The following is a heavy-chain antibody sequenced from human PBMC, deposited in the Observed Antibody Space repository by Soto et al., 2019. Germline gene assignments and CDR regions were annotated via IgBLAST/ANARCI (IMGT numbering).Heavy chain of an antibody. CDR1: GGSISSYY. Sequence: SETLSLTCTVSGGSISSYYWSWIRQPPGKGLEWIGYIYYSGSTNYNPSLKSRVTISVDTSKNQFSLKLSSVTAADTAVYYCASHLGYCSGGSCYSRHDAFDIWGQGTMVTVSS. D-gene: IGHD2-15*01. CDR3: ASHLGYCSGGSCYSRHDAFDI. V-gene: IGHV4-59*08. J-gene: IGHJ3*02. CDR2: IYYSGST.